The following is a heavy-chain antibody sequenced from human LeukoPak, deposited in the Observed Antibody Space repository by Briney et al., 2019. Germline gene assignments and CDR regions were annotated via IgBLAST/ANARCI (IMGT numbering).Heavy chain of an antibody. CDR1: GYSFTSYW. V-gene: IGHV5-10-1*01. Sequence: KHGESLNISCKGSGYSFTSYWISWVRQMPGKGLEWMGRIDPSDSYTNYSPSFQGHVTISADKSISTAYLQWSSLKASDTAMYYCARYITMVRGVVYYYGMDVWGQGTTVTVSS. CDR3: ARYITMVRGVVYYYGMDV. D-gene: IGHD3-10*01. J-gene: IGHJ6*02. CDR2: IDPSDSYT.